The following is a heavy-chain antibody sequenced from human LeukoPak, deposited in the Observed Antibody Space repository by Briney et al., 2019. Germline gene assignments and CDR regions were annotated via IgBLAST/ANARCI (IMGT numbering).Heavy chain of an antibody. Sequence: GGSLRLSCAASGFTFSSYAMSWVRQAPGKGLEWVSTISGSGGSTYYTDSVKGRFTISRDNSKNTLYLQMNSLRAEDTAVYYCAKDYYDSSAYYSGGVDIWGQGTMVTVSS. V-gene: IGHV3-23*01. CDR2: ISGSGGST. CDR3: AKDYYDSSAYYSGGVDI. D-gene: IGHD3-22*01. J-gene: IGHJ3*02. CDR1: GFTFSSYA.